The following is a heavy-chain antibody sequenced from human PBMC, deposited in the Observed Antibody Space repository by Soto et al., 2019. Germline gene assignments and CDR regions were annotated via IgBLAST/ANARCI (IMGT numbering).Heavy chain of an antibody. D-gene: IGHD3-10*01. V-gene: IGHV3-30-3*01. CDR1: GFTFSSYA. J-gene: IGHJ6*02. CDR2: ISYDGSNK. Sequence: GGSLRLSCAASGFTFSSYAMHWVRQAPGKGLEWVAVISYDGSNKYYADSVKGRFTISRDNSKNTLYLQMNSLRAEDTAVYYCARDHYGSGSYYNSFSYYYYGMDVWGQGTTVTVSS. CDR3: ARDHYGSGSYYNSFSYYYYGMDV.